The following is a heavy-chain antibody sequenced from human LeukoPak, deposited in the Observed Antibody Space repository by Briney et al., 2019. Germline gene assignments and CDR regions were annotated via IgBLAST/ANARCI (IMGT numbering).Heavy chain of an antibody. CDR3: AKESSPGSGSAKWFDP. V-gene: IGHV1-18*01. CDR1: GYTFTSYG. CDR2: ISAYNGNT. D-gene: IGHD3-10*01. Sequence: ASVKVSCKASGYTFTSYGISWVRQAPGQGLEWMGWISAYNGNTNYAQKLQGRVTMTTDTSTSTAYMELSRLTSDDTAVYYCAKESSPGSGSAKWFDPWGQGTLVTVSS. J-gene: IGHJ5*02.